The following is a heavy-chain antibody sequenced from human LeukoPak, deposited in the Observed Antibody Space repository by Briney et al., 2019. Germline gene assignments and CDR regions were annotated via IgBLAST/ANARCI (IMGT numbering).Heavy chain of an antibody. CDR1: GGSINNYY. CDR2: IYYSGST. CDR3: ARVSLVMGEYFDY. J-gene: IGHJ4*02. Sequence: SETLSLTCTVSGGSINNYYWSWIRHPPGRRLEWIGYIYYSGSTYYNPSLKSRVTISVDTSKNQFSLKLSSVTAADTAVYYCARVSLVMGEYFDYWGQGTLVTVSS. D-gene: IGHD3-16*01. V-gene: IGHV4-59*06.